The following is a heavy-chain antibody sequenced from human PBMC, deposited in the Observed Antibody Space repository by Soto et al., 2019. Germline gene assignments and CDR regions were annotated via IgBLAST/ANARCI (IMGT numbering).Heavy chain of an antibody. D-gene: IGHD6-13*01. V-gene: IGHV1-69*06. CDR2: IIPIFGTA. CDR1: GGTFSSYA. Sequence: SVKVSCKASGGTFSSYAISWVRQAPGQGLEWMGGIIPIFGTANYAQKFQGRVTITADKSTSTAYMELSSLRSEDTAVYYCASCSVYSGRGYYYGMDVWGQGTTVTVSS. CDR3: ASCSVYSGRGYYYGMDV. J-gene: IGHJ6*02.